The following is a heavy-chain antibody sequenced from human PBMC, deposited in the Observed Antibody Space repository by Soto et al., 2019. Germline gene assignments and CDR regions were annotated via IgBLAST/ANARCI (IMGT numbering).Heavy chain of an antibody. V-gene: IGHV2-26*01. D-gene: IGHD2-2*01. CDR2: IFSNDEK. CDR3: ARIIGIVVVPAVHRARFDP. CDR1: GFSLSNARMG. Sequence: QVTLKESGPVLVKPTETLTLTCTVSGFSLSNARMGVSRIRQPPGKALEWLAHIFSNDEKSYSTSLKSRLTISKDTSKSQVVLTMTNMDPVDTATYYCARIIGIVVVPAVHRARFDPWGQGTLVTVSS. J-gene: IGHJ5*02.